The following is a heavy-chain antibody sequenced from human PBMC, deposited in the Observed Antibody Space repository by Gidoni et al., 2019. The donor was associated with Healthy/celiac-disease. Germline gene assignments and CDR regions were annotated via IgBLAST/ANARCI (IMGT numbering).Heavy chain of an antibody. Sequence: EVQLVESGGGLVQPGGSLRLSCAASALTFSSYWMHWVRQAPGKGVVWVSRINSDGSSTSYADSVKGRFTISRDNAKNTLYLQMNSLRAEDTSVYYCARGGNQLLLDYGMDVWGQGTTVTVSS. CDR3: ARGGNQLLLDYGMDV. D-gene: IGHD2-2*01. CDR1: ALTFSSYW. V-gene: IGHV3-74*01. J-gene: IGHJ6*02. CDR2: INSDGSST.